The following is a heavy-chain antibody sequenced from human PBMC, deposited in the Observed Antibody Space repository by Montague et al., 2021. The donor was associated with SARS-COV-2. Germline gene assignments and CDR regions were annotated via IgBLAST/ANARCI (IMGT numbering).Heavy chain of an antibody. V-gene: IGHV4-34*01. CDR2: INHSGST. Sequence: SKTLSLTCAVYGRSFSGYYWSWIRQPPGKGLEWIGEINHSGSTNYNPSLKSRVTISVDTSKNQFSLKLGSVTAADTAVYYCARGPHSLRYRYNWFDPWGQGTLVTVSS. D-gene: IGHD3-16*02. CDR1: GRSFSGYY. CDR3: ARGPHSLRYRYNWFDP. J-gene: IGHJ5*02.